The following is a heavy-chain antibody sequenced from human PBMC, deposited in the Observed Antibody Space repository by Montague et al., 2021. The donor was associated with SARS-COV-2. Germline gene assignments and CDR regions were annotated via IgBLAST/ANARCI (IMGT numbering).Heavy chain of an antibody. Sequence: SETLSLTCTVSGGSIDSFYWSWIRQPPGKGLEWIGYIYYSGSTNYSPSLKSRVTISVDTSKNQFSLKLSSVTAADTAVYYCARDGYNAHQNYWYFDLWGRGTLVTVSS. D-gene: IGHD5-24*01. CDR1: GGSIDSFY. J-gene: IGHJ2*01. CDR3: ARDGYNAHQNYWYFDL. V-gene: IGHV4-59*12. CDR2: IYYSGST.